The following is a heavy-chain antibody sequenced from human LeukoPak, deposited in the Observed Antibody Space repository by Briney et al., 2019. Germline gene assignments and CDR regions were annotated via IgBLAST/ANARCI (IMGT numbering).Heavy chain of an antibody. CDR2: ISVYNGNT. D-gene: IGHD3-10*01. CDR3: ARDRGGVVGTFDY. J-gene: IGHJ4*02. CDR1: GYTFSTYG. V-gene: IGHV1-18*01. Sequence: ASVKVSCKASGYTFSTYGISWVRQAPGQGLEWMGWISVYNGNTNYAQKLQGRVTMTTDTSTSTGYMELRSLRSDDTAVYYCARDRGGVVGTFDYWGRGTLVTVSS.